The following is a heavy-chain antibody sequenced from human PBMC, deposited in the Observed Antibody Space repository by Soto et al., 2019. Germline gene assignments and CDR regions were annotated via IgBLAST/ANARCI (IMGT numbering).Heavy chain of an antibody. D-gene: IGHD6-19*01. V-gene: IGHV4-59*08. J-gene: IGHJ4*02. CDR1: GGSISSHY. Sequence: PSETLSLTCTVSGGSISSHYWSWIRQPPGKRLEWIGYVHNSGSTNYNPSLKSRVTISVDTSKNQFSLKLSSVTAADTAVYYCARLETGYSSGWYYFDYWGQGTLVTVSS. CDR3: ARLETGYSSGWYYFDY. CDR2: VHNSGST.